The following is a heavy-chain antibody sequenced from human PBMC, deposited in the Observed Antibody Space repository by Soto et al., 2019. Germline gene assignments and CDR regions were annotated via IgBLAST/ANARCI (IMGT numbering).Heavy chain of an antibody. CDR3: TKANRYCSGANCFTFDY. V-gene: IGHV3-23*01. CDR1: RFTFSNFT. Sequence: PGGSLTLPSTASRFTFSNFTMSWVPQAPEKGLEWVSTFSSSGGGTYYADSVKGRFTISRDNSKNTLYLQMNSLRAEDTAVYYCTKANRYCSGANCFTFDYWGLGTLVIVFS. D-gene: IGHD2-15*01. CDR2: FSSSGGGT. J-gene: IGHJ4*02.